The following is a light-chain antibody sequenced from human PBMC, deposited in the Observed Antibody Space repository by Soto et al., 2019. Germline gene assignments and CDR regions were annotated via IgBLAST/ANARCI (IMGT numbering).Light chain of an antibody. CDR2: WAS. CDR3: QQYYRPWT. V-gene: IGKV4-1*01. J-gene: IGKJ1*01. Sequence: DIVMTQSPDSLAVSLGERATINCKSSQSVLYSSNNKNYLAWYQQKPGQPPKLLIYWASTRESGVPDRFSGSGFGTDFTLTIRSPQAEDVAVYYCQQYYRPWTFGQGTKVEIK. CDR1: QSVLYSSNNKNY.